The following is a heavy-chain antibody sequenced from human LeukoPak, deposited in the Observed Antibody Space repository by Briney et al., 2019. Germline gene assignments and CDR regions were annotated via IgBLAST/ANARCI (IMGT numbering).Heavy chain of an antibody. CDR2: ISYDGSNK. J-gene: IGHJ4*02. V-gene: IGHV3-30-3*01. D-gene: IGHD2-2*01. CDR1: GFTFSSYA. Sequence: GRSLRLSCAASGFTFSSYAMYWVRQAPGKGLEWVAVISYDGSNKYYADSVKGRFTISRDNSKNTLYLQMNSLRAEDTAVYYCARDRSSNEYYFDYWGQGTLVTVSS. CDR3: ARDRSSNEYYFDY.